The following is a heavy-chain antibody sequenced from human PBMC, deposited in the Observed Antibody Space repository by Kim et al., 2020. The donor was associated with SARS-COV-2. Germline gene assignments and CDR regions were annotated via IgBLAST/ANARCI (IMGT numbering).Heavy chain of an antibody. CDR1: TNTFTKYY. D-gene: IGHD2-15*01. CDR2: IKPSDRGT. J-gene: IGHJ4*02. V-gene: IGHV1-46*01. Sequence: ASVKVSCKASTNTFTKYYIHWVRQAPGQGLEWMGIIKPSDRGTAYAQKFRGRFIMTRDTSTTTVYMELSSLRSEDTAMYYCGRSGIDGSGYFDDWGQGTLVTVSS. CDR3: GRSGIDGSGYFDD.